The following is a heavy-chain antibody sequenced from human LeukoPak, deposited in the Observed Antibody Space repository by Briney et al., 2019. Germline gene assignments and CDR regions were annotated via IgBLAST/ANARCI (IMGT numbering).Heavy chain of an antibody. CDR1: GITFSRHW. Sequence: GGSLRLSCVASGITFSRHWMKWVRQAPGKGLEWVANIKQDGSEKFYVDSVKGRFTISRDNAKNSLYLQMSSLRPEDTALYYCAGGTGWLIDSGGQGTLVTVS. J-gene: IGHJ4*02. CDR2: IKQDGSEK. D-gene: IGHD3-9*01. CDR3: AGGTGWLIDS. V-gene: IGHV3-7*01.